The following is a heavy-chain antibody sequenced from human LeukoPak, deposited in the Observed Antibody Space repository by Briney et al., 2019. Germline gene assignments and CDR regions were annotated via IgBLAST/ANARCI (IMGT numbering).Heavy chain of an antibody. CDR2: IYYSGST. Sequence: SETLSLTCTVSGGSISSSSYYWGWIRQPPGKGLEWIGSIYYSGSTYYNPSLKSRVTISVDTSKNQFSLKLSSVSAADTAVYYCARHARPLGHAFDIWGQGTMVTVSS. J-gene: IGHJ3*02. CDR3: ARHARPLGHAFDI. D-gene: IGHD7-27*01. V-gene: IGHV4-39*01. CDR1: GGSISSSSYY.